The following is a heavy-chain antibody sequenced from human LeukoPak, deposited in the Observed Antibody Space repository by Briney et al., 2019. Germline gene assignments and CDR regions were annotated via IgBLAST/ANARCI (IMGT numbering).Heavy chain of an antibody. Sequence: SETLSLTCTVSGGSISSYYWSWIRQPPGKGLEWIGYIYYSGSTNYNPSLKSRVTISVDTSKNQFSLKLSSVTAAATAVYYCARDRGRYYYMDVWGKGTTVTVSS. CDR1: GGSISSYY. V-gene: IGHV4-59*01. D-gene: IGHD3-10*01. CDR3: ARDRGRYYYMDV. J-gene: IGHJ6*03. CDR2: IYYSGST.